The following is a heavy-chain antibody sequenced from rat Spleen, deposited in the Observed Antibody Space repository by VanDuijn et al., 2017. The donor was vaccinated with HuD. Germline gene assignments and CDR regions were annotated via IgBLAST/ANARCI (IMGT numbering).Heavy chain of an antibody. D-gene: IGHD1-1*01. CDR2: FSYDGGST. J-gene: IGHJ3*01. Sequence: EVQLVESGGGLVQPGRSMKLSCAASGFIFSDYGMAWVLQAPTKGLEWVASFSYDGGSTYYRDSVKGRFTISRDNAKSTLYLQMESLRSEDTATYYCAKDLDYSGDNWFGYWGQGTLVTVSS. CDR3: AKDLDYSGDNWFGY. CDR1: GFIFSDYG. V-gene: IGHV5-20*01.